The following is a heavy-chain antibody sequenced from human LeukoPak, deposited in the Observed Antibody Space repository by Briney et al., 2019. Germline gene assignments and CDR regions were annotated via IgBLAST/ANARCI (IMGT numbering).Heavy chain of an antibody. CDR1: GYTFTGYY. V-gene: IGHV1-2*02. CDR2: INPNSGGT. D-gene: IGHD2-8*01. CDR3: ARDNGVTMRVDY. Sequence: ASVKVSCKASGYTFTGYYMHWVRQAPGQGLEWMGWINPNSGGTTYAQKFQGRVTMTRDTSISTAYMELSRLRSDDTAVYYCARDNGVTMRVDYWGQGTLVTVSS. J-gene: IGHJ4*02.